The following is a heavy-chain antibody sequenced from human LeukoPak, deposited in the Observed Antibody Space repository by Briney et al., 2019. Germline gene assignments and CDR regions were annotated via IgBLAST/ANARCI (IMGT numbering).Heavy chain of an antibody. CDR2: IIPIFGIA. V-gene: IGHV1-69*04. CDR1: GGTFSSYA. Sequence: ASVKVSCKASGGTFSSYAISWVRQAPGQGLEWMGRIIPIFGIANYARKFQGRVTITADKSTSTAYMELSSLRSEDTAVYYCARDRSPVEMATIGGWFDPWGQGTLVTVSS. J-gene: IGHJ5*02. CDR3: ARDRSPVEMATIGGWFDP. D-gene: IGHD5-24*01.